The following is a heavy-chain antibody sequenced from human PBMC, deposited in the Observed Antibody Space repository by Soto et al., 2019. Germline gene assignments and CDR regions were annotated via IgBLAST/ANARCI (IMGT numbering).Heavy chain of an antibody. V-gene: IGHV4-59*08. CDR1: GGSISSYY. Sequence: SETLSLTCTVSGGSISSYYWSWIRQPPGKGLEWIGYIYYSGSTNYNPSLKSRVTISVDTSKNQFSLKLSSVTAADTAVYYCARLASLQLVLRSDTYYYYYMDVWGKGTTVTVSS. CDR3: ARLASLQLVLRSDTYYYYYMDV. CDR2: IYYSGST. J-gene: IGHJ6*03. D-gene: IGHD6-13*01.